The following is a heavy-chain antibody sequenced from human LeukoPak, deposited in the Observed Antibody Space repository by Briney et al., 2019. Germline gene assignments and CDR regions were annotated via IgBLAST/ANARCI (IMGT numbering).Heavy chain of an antibody. CDR1: GYTFTRYG. CDR2: ISAYNGNT. V-gene: IGHV1-18*01. CDR3: ARVLRANWFDP. J-gene: IGHJ5*02. Sequence: ASVKVSCKASGYTFTRYGISWVRQAPGQGLEWMGWISAYNGNTNYAQKLQGRVTMTTDTSTSTAYIELRSLRSDDTAVYYCARVLRANWFDPWGQGTLVTVSS.